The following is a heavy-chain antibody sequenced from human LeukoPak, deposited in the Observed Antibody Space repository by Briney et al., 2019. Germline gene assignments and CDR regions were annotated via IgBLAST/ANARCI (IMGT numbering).Heavy chain of an antibody. CDR2: IYYSGST. V-gene: IGHV4-39*01. Sequence: PSGTLSLTCTVSGGSISSSSYYWGWIRQPPGKGLEWIGSIYYSGSTYYNPSLKSRVTISVDTSKNQFSLKLSSVTAADTAVYYCARREGSYGTNWFDPWGQGTLVTVSS. D-gene: IGHD5-18*01. J-gene: IGHJ5*02. CDR1: GGSISSSSYY. CDR3: ARREGSYGTNWFDP.